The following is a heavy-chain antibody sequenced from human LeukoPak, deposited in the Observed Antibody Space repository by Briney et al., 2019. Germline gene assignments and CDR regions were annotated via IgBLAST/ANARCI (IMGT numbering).Heavy chain of an antibody. CDR1: GGSIGSYY. J-gene: IGHJ4*02. Sequence: SETLSLTCTVSGGSIGSYYWSWIRQPPGKGLEWIGYIYYSGSTNYNPSLKSRVTISVDTSKNQFSLKLSSVTAADTAVYYCASSDSSWSLPFDYWGQGTLVTVSS. CDR2: IYYSGST. V-gene: IGHV4-59*01. D-gene: IGHD6-13*01. CDR3: ASSDSSWSLPFDY.